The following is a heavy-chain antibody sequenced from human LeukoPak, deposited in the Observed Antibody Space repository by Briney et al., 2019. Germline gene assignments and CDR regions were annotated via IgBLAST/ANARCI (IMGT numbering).Heavy chain of an antibody. J-gene: IGHJ4*02. Sequence: SETLSLTCSVSGASVSSGYWNWIRQSPGRGLEWIGYTHYRGDINYNPSLKSRLTMSVDASSNQVSLKLSSVTAADAAVYYCGRNLGSGSDHWGQGTLVTVSS. CDR1: GASVSSGY. D-gene: IGHD3-10*01. CDR2: THYRGDI. CDR3: GRNLGSGSDH. V-gene: IGHV4-59*02.